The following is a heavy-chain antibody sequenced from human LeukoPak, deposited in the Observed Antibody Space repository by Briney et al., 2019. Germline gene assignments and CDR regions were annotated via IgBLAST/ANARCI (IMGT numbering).Heavy chain of an antibody. D-gene: IGHD6-13*01. V-gene: IGHV4-30-4*08. CDR1: GGSISSGGYY. Sequence: SETLSLTCTVSGGSISSGGYYWSWIRQHPGKGLEWIGYIYYSGSTYSNPSLRSRLIISVDTSKNQFSLKLRSVTAADTAVYYCARVSSTWSTNWFDPWGQGTLVTVSS. J-gene: IGHJ5*02. CDR3: ARVSSTWSTNWFDP. CDR2: IYYSGST.